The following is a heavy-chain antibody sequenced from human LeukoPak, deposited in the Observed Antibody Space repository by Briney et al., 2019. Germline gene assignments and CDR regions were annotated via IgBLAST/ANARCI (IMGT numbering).Heavy chain of an antibody. CDR1: GFTFSSYG. J-gene: IGHJ6*02. V-gene: IGHV3-30*18. Sequence: GGSLRLSCAASGFTFSSYGMHWVRQAPGKGLEWVAVISYDGSNKYYADSVKGRFTISRDNSKNTLYLQMNSLRAEDTAVYYCAKERRYSGNDVYYYGMDVWGQGTTVTVSS. CDR3: AKERRYSGNDVYYYGMDV. CDR2: ISYDGSNK. D-gene: IGHD5-12*01.